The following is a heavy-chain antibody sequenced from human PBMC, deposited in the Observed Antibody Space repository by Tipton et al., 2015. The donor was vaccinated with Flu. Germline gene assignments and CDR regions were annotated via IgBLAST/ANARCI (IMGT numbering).Heavy chain of an antibody. J-gene: IGHJ3*02. CDR1: GFTFSHYY. CDR3: ARDSDYGDYENAFDI. CDR2: ISSSGSRI. V-gene: IGHV3-11*01. Sequence: QLVQSGGGLAKPGGSLRLSCAASGFTFSHYYMSWIRQAPGKGLEWVSYISSSGSRIYYADSVKGRFTISRDNAKNSLYLQMNSLRAEDTAVYYCARDSDYGDYENAFDIWGQGTMVTISS. D-gene: IGHD4-17*01.